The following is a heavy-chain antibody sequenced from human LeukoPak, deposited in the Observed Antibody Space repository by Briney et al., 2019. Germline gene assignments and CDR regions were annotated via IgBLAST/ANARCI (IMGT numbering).Heavy chain of an antibody. J-gene: IGHJ4*02. CDR3: ARGLTALPHYFDY. V-gene: IGHV4-59*08. CDR2: IYYSVST. CDR1: GGSISGYY. Sequence: SETLSLTCTVSGGSISGYYWSWIRQPPGKGLECIGYIYYSVSTNYNPSLKSRVTISVDTSRTQFSLKLTSVPAADTAVYDCARGLTALPHYFDYWGQGTLVTVSS. D-gene: IGHD3-16*01.